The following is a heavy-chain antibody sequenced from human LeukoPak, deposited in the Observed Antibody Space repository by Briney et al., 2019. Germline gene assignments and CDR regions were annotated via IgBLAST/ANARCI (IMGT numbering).Heavy chain of an antibody. CDR2: ISWNSGSI. Sequence: GGSLRLSCAASGFTFDDYAMHWVRQAPGKGLEWVSGISWNSGSIGYADSVKGRFTSSRDNPKNTLYLQINSLRAEDTAVYYCAKDMQTWPRFPDYWGQGTLVTVSS. D-gene: IGHD5-12*01. J-gene: IGHJ4*02. V-gene: IGHV3-9*01. CDR1: GFTFDDYA. CDR3: AKDMQTWPRFPDY.